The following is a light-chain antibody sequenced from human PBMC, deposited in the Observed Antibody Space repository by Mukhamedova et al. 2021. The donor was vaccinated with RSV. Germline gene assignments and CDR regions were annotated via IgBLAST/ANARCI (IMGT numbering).Light chain of an antibody. Sequence: SKLLIFRNDQRPSGVPDRFSGSKSGTSASLAISGLRSEDEADYYCTSLDDSLRGYVFGTGTKV. CDR3: TSLDDSLRGYV. CDR2: RND. J-gene: IGLJ1*01. V-gene: IGLV1-47*01.